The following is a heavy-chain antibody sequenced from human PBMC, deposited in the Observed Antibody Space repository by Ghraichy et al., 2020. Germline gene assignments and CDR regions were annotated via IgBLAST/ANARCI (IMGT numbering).Heavy chain of an antibody. J-gene: IGHJ6*02. CDR1: GDSVSRFY. D-gene: IGHD1/OR15-1a*01. V-gene: IGHV4-59*02. CDR3: ARWRNNMDI. CDR2: IYYSGST. Sequence: SQTLSLTCSVSGDSVSRFYWSWTRQPPGKGLEWIGYIYYSGSTMYNPSLKSRVTMSVDTSKNQISLNLRSVTEADTAVYYCARWRNNMDIWGQGATVTVSS.